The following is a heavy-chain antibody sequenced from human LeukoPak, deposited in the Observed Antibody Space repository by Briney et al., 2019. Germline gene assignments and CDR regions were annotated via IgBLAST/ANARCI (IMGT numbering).Heavy chain of an antibody. J-gene: IGHJ4*02. CDR2: ITSDGSNI. V-gene: IGHV3-74*01. Sequence: GGSLRLSCAASGFTFSNFWLHWVRQAPGKGLEWVSRITSDGSNINYADSVQGGFTISRDNAKNTLYLQMNSLRAEDTAVYYCARGGHSSFDYWGQGALVTVSS. CDR3: ARGGHSSFDY. D-gene: IGHD3-16*01. CDR1: GFTFSNFW.